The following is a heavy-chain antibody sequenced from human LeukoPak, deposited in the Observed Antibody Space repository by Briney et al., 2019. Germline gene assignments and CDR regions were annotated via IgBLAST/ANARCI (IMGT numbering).Heavy chain of an antibody. D-gene: IGHD6-19*01. CDR2: ISSSGSTI. CDR1: GFTFSSYE. J-gene: IGHJ4*02. Sequence: PGGSLRLSCAASGFTFSSYEMNWVRQALGKGLEWVSYISSSGSTIYYADSVKGRFTISRDNAKNSLYLQMNSLRAEDTAVYYCAREGTKKIAVAGSFDYWGQGTLVTVSS. V-gene: IGHV3-48*03. CDR3: AREGTKKIAVAGSFDY.